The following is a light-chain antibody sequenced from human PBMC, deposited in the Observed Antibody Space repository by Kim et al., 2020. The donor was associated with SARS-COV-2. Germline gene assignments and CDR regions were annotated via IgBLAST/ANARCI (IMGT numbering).Light chain of an antibody. CDR2: GDD. CDR3: AAWDDRLNGPWV. J-gene: IGLJ3*02. V-gene: IGLV1-44*01. Sequence: RVTIPCSGSSPNIGSNTVNWYQHLPGTAPKLPIYGDDQRPSGVPDRFSASKSGTSASLAISGLQSEDEGDYYCAAWDDRLNGPWVFGGGTQLTVL. CDR1: SPNIGSNT.